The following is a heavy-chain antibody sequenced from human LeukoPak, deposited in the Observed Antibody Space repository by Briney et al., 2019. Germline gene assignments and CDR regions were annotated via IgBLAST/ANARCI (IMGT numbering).Heavy chain of an antibody. D-gene: IGHD3-10*01. V-gene: IGHV3-23*01. J-gene: IGHJ3*02. CDR3: ADHYYGSGTNVFDI. CDR1: GFTFNNYV. CDR2: VSGSGGST. Sequence: GGSLRLSCAASGFTFNNYVMSWVRQAPGKGLEWVSTVSGSGGSTNYADSVKGQFTISRDNSKNTLYLQMNSLRAEDTALYYCADHYYGSGTNVFDIWGQGTMVTVSS.